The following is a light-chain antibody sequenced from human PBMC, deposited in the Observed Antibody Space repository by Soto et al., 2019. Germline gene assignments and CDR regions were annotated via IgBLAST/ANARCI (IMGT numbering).Light chain of an antibody. Sequence: DIVLTQSPGTLSLSPGERVTLSCRASQSVNSNYLAWYQQKPGQAPRLLIYGASSRATGIPDRFSGSGSGTDFTLSISRLEPEDFAVYYCQQYGNSPITFGQGTRLEMK. V-gene: IGKV3-20*01. J-gene: IGKJ5*01. CDR2: GAS. CDR1: QSVNSNY. CDR3: QQYGNSPIT.